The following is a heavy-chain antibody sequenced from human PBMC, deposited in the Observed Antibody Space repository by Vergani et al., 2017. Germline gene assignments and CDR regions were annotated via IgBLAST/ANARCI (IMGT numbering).Heavy chain of an antibody. Sequence: QVQLQESGPGLVKPSETLSLTCTVSGGSISSYYWSWIRQPPGKGLEWIGYIYYSGSTNYNPSLKSRVTISVDTSKNQFSLKLSSVTVADTAVYYCARGEKRYDFWSGSDNWFDPWGQGTLVTVSS. CDR3: ARGEKRYDFWSGSDNWFDP. J-gene: IGHJ5*02. CDR1: GGSISSYY. CDR2: IYYSGST. V-gene: IGHV4-59*01. D-gene: IGHD3-3*01.